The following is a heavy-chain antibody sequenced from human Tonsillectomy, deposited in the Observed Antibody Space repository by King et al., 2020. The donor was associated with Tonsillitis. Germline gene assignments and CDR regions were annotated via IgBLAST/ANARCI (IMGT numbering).Heavy chain of an antibody. V-gene: IGHV5-10-1*03. CDR2: IDPSDSYT. J-gene: IGHJ4*02. CDR3: ALTTTVTTLDY. Sequence: VQLVQSGAEVKKPGVSLRISCEASGYSFTSYWINWVRQMPGKGLEWMGRIDPSDSYTNYNPSFQGHVTISADKSISTAYLQWSRLKASDTAMYYCALTTTVTTLDYWAQGTLVTVSS. CDR1: GYSFTSYW. D-gene: IGHD4-17*01.